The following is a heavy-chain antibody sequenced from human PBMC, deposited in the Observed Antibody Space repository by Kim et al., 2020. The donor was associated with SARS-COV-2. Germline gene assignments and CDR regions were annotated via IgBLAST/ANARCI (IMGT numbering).Heavy chain of an antibody. J-gene: IGHJ4*02. CDR2: ISSSSSTI. CDR1: GFTFSSYS. CDR3: ASSTPNYRITMIVFRFDY. V-gene: IGHV3-48*04. Sequence: GGSLRLSCAASGFTFSSYSMNWVRQAPGKGLEWVSYISSSSSTIYYADSVKGRFTISRDNAKNSLYLQMNSLRAEDTAVYYCASSTPNYRITMIVFRFDYWGQGTLVTVSS. D-gene: IGHD3-22*01.